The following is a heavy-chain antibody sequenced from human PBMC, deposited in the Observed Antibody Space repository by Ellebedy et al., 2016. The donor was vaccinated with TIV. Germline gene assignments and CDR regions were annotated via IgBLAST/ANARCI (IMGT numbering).Heavy chain of an antibody. Sequence: GESLKISXKGSGYSFTSYWIGWVRQMPGKGLEWMGIIYPGDSDTRYSPSFQGQVTISADKSISTAYLQWSSLKASDTAMYYCARPSDYDYVWGSYLQFDCWGQGTLVTVSS. J-gene: IGHJ4*02. D-gene: IGHD3-16*01. V-gene: IGHV5-51*01. CDR1: GYSFTSYW. CDR2: IYPGDSDT. CDR3: ARPSDYDYVWGSYLQFDC.